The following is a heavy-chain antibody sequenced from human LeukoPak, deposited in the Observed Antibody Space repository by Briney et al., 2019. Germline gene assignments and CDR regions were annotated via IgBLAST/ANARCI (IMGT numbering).Heavy chain of an antibody. CDR1: GYTLTELS. CDR3: ARDLGSSSPKRYYYYYGMDV. D-gene: IGHD6-13*01. V-gene: IGHV1-24*01. Sequence: ASVKVSCKVSGYTLTELSMHWVRQAPGKGLEWMGGFDPEDGETIYAQKLQGRVTMTTDTSTSTAYMELRSLRSDDTAVYYCARDLGSSSPKRYYYYYGMDVWGQGTTVTVSS. CDR2: FDPEDGET. J-gene: IGHJ6*02.